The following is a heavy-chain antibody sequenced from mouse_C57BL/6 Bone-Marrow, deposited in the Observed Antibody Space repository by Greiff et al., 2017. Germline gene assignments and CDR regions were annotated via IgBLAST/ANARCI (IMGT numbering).Heavy chain of an antibody. Sequence: QVQLQQPGAELVMPGASVKLSCKASGYTFTSYWMHWVKQRPGQGLEWIGEIDPSDSYTNYNQKFQGKSTLTVDKSSSTAYMQLSSLTSEDSAVYYCARLIITTVVAPYYAMDDWGQGTSVTVAS. CDR1: GYTFTSYW. CDR3: ARLIITTVVAPYYAMDD. V-gene: IGHV1-69*01. D-gene: IGHD1-1*01. J-gene: IGHJ4*01. CDR2: IDPSDSYT.